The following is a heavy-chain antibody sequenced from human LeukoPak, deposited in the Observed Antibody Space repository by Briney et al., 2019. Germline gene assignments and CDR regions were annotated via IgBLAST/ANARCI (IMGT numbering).Heavy chain of an antibody. D-gene: IGHD6-19*01. V-gene: IGHV4-31*03. CDR3: ARVAVAGPYYYYGMDV. CDR1: GGSISSGGYY. CDR2: IYYSGST. Sequence: SETLSLTCTVSGGSISSGGYYWSWIRQHPGKGLEWIGYIYYSGSTYYNPSLKSRVTISVDTSKNQFSLKLSSVTAADTAVYYCARVAVAGPYYYYGMDVWGQGTTVTVSS. J-gene: IGHJ6*02.